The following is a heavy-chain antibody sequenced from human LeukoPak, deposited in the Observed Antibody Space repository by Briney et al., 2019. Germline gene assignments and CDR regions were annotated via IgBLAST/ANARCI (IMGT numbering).Heavy chain of an antibody. V-gene: IGHV3-23*01. D-gene: IGHD2-2*01. CDR2: INGGGDAT. CDR3: ARCTASCYANAFDV. Sequence: PGGSLRLSCAASGFTFNNNAMSWVRQAPGKGLEWVSAINGGGDATEYADSVKGRFTISRDNSKNTLHLQMNSLRPEDTAVYYCARCTASCYANAFDVWGQGTLLTVSS. CDR1: GFTFNNNA. J-gene: IGHJ3*01.